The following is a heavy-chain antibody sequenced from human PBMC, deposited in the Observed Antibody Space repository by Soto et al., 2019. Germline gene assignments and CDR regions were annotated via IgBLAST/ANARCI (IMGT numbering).Heavy chain of an antibody. CDR2: MYNTGST. CDR3: ARDLWGYCGTDCYPLDV. CDR1: GGYISGYY. D-gene: IGHD2-21*02. Sequence: PSETLSLTCTVSGGYISGYYWSWIRQPPGKGLEWIGYMYNTGSTVYNPSFKSRVTISVDTSKNQFSLKLNSVTAADTAVYYCARDLWGYCGTDCYPLDVWGQGTTVT. V-gene: IGHV4-59*01. J-gene: IGHJ6*02.